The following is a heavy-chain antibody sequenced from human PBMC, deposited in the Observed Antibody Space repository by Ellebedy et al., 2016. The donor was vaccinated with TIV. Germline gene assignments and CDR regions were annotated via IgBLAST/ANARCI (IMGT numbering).Heavy chain of an antibody. CDR3: ARNPDCSGGSCYPSLPSY. CDR2: INPSGGST. D-gene: IGHD2-15*01. Sequence: ASVKVSXXASGYTFTSYYMHWVRQAPGQGLEWMGIINPSGGSTSYAQKFQGRVTMTRDTSTSTVYMELSSLRSEDTAVYYCARNPDCSGGSCYPSLPSYWGQGTLVTVSS. CDR1: GYTFTSYY. V-gene: IGHV1-46*01. J-gene: IGHJ4*02.